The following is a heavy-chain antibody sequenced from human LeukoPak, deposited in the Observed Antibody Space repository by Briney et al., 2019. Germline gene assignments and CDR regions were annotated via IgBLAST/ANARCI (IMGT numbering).Heavy chain of an antibody. CDR1: GGSISSYY. Sequence: SETLSLTCTVSGGSISSYYWSWIRRPARKGLEWIGRIYTSGSTNYNPSLKSRVTMSVDTSKNQFSLKLSSVTAADTAVYYCARDLGSSGRDTWFDPWGQGTLVTVSS. D-gene: IGHD6-19*01. V-gene: IGHV4-4*07. CDR3: ARDLGSSGRDTWFDP. CDR2: IYTSGST. J-gene: IGHJ5*02.